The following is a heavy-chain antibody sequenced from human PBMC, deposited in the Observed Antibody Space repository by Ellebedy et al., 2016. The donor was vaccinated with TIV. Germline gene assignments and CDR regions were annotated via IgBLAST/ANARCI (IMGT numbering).Heavy chain of an antibody. D-gene: IGHD6-13*01. CDR2: ITSSGDRT. CDR1: GYSFTNYW. V-gene: IGHV3-23*01. CDR3: ARDLRAAAGADY. Sequence: GGSLRLXXQGSGYSFTNYWITWVRQAPGKGLEWVSSITSSGDRTNYADSVKGRFTISRDNSKNTLYLQMNSLRAEDTAVYYCARDLRAAAGADYWGQGTLVTVSS. J-gene: IGHJ4*02.